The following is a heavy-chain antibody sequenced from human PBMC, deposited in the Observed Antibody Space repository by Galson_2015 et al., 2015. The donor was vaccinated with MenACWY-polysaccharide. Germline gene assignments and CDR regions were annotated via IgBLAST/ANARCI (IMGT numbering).Heavy chain of an antibody. D-gene: IGHD1-26*01. CDR3: GPAFSIVEATNDWFDP. Sequence: SLRLSCAASGFTFSDYYMSWIRQAPGKGLEWVPYISSSGSTIYYADSVKGRFTISRDNAKNSLYLQMNSLRAEDTAVYYCGPAFSIVEATNDWFDPWGQGTLVTVSS. J-gene: IGHJ5*02. V-gene: IGHV3-11*01. CDR1: GFTFSDYY. CDR2: ISSSGSTI.